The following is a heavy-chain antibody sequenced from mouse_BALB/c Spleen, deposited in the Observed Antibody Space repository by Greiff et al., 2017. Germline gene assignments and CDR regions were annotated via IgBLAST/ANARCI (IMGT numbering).Heavy chain of an antibody. D-gene: IGHD2-3*01. Sequence: DVMLVESGGGLVQPGGSRKLSCAASGFTFSSFGMHWVRQAPEKGLEWVAYISSGSSTIYYADTVKGRFTISRDNPKNTLFLQMTSLRSEDTAMYYCARDGGYWGQGTTLTVSS. CDR2: ISSGSSTI. CDR3: ARDGGY. V-gene: IGHV5-17*02. J-gene: IGHJ2*01. CDR1: GFTFSSFG.